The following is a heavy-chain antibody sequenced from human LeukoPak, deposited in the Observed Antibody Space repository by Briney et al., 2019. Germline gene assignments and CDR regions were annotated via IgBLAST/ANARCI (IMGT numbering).Heavy chain of an antibody. J-gene: IGHJ5*02. CDR1: GYTFTRYG. V-gene: IGHV1-18*01. D-gene: IGHD6-13*01. Sequence: GASVKVSCKASGYTFTRYGISWVRQAPGQGLEWMGWISAYNGNTNYAQKLQGRVTMTRDTSISTAYLQWISLKASDTAIYYCARHPIAGGGAYNWFDPWGQGTLVTVSS. CDR3: ARHPIAGGGAYNWFDP. CDR2: ISAYNGNT.